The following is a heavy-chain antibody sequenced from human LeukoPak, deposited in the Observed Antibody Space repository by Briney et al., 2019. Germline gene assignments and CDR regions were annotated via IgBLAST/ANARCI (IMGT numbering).Heavy chain of an antibody. J-gene: IGHJ4*02. V-gene: IGHV3-30*18. D-gene: IGHD3-3*01. Sequence: PGGSLRLSCAASGFTFDDYAMHWVRQAPGKGLEWVAVILYDGSNKYYADSVKGRFTISRDNSKNTLYLVMSSLRAEDTAVYYCAKGWGIPIFGVVTNWGQGTLVTVSS. CDR1: GFTFDDYA. CDR2: ILYDGSNK. CDR3: AKGWGIPIFGVVTN.